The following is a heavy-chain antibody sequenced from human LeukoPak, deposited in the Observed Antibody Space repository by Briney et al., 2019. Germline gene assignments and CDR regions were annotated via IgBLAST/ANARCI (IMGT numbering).Heavy chain of an antibody. J-gene: IGHJ4*02. CDR1: GFTFSNYG. CDR3: AKDPRRYSRTGAYFDY. Sequence: GRSLRLSCAASGFTFSNYGMHWVRQAPGKGLEWVSFISYDGSNIYYAESVKGRFTISRDNSKNTLYLQMISLRTEDTAVYYCAKDPRRYSRTGAYFDYWGQGTLVTVSS. V-gene: IGHV3-30*18. CDR2: ISYDGSNI. D-gene: IGHD6-13*01.